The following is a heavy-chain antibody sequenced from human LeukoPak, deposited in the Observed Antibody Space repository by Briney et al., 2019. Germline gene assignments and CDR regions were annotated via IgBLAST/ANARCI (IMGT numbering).Heavy chain of an antibody. CDR1: GFTFRSYA. CDR3: AKCAVVGTRWTFDI. V-gene: IGHV3-23*01. J-gene: IGHJ3*02. D-gene: IGHD2-15*01. Sequence: GGSLRLSCAASGFTFRSYAMVWVRQAPGKGLEWVSAISGSGDSTYYADSVKGRFTISRDNSKNTLYLQMNSLRAEDTAVYYCAKCAVVGTRWTFDIGGQGTMVTVSS. CDR2: ISGSGDST.